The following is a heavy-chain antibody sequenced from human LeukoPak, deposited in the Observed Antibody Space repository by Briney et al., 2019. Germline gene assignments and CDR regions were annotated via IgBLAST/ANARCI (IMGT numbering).Heavy chain of an antibody. Sequence: SETLSLTSTVSGGSISSGSYYWSWIRQPAGKGLEWIGRIYTSGSTNYNPSLKSRVTISVDTSKNQFSLKLSSVTAADAAVYYCARDLDYGDYGYFDYWGQGTLVTVSS. CDR2: IYTSGST. D-gene: IGHD4-17*01. CDR3: ARDLDYGDYGYFDY. J-gene: IGHJ4*02. V-gene: IGHV4-61*02. CDR1: GGSISSGSYY.